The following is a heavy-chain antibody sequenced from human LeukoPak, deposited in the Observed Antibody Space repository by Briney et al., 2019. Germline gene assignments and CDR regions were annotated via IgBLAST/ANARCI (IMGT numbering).Heavy chain of an antibody. Sequence: GGSLRLSCSASGFTFSDYFMHWVRQAPGKGLEWVANMNQDGSLQYYVDSVKGRFTISRDNAKNSLYLQMNSLRAEDTAVYYCARSEGSEKDDAFDIWGQGIMVTVSS. D-gene: IGHD3-3*01. CDR2: MNQDGSLQ. J-gene: IGHJ3*02. V-gene: IGHV3-7*03. CDR1: GFTFSDYF. CDR3: ARSEGSEKDDAFDI.